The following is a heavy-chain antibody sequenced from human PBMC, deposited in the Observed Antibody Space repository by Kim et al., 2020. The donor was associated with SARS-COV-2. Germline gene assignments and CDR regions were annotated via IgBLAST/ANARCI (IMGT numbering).Heavy chain of an antibody. J-gene: IGHJ6*02. D-gene: IGHD6-13*01. Sequence: SETLSLTCTVSGGSISSYYWSWIRQPPGKGLEWIGYIYYSGSTNYNPSLKSRVTISVDTSKNQFSLKLSSVTAADTAVYYCARGEQQPFYYYYGMDVWGQGTTVTVSS. CDR1: GGSISSYY. V-gene: IGHV4-59*01. CDR2: IYYSGST. CDR3: ARGEQQPFYYYYGMDV.